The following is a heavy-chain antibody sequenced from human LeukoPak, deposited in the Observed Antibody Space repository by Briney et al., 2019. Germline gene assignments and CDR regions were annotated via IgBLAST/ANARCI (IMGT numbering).Heavy chain of an antibody. V-gene: IGHV4-31*03. CDR1: GGSISSDSYY. Sequence: SQTLSLTCTVSGGSISSDSYYWRWIRQHPGKGLEWIGCIYNSGSTYYNPSLKSRVTISIDTSRKFFSLKLTSVTAADTAVYYCGRGQFYGDYEDYWGQGTLVTVSS. CDR2: IYNSGST. D-gene: IGHD4-17*01. CDR3: GRGQFYGDYEDY. J-gene: IGHJ4*02.